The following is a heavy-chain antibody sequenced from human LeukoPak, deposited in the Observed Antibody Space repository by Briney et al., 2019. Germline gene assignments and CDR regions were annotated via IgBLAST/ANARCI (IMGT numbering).Heavy chain of an antibody. J-gene: IGHJ4*02. CDR2: ISSSGSTI. Sequence: PGGSLRLSCAVSGIIFSSYSMNWVRQAPGKGLEWVSYISSSGSTIYYADSVKGRFTISRDNAKNSLSLQMNNLRVEDTAVYYCARAGSHWHYVYWGQGTVVTVSS. CDR1: GIIFSSYS. V-gene: IGHV3-48*01. D-gene: IGHD3-10*01. CDR3: ARAGSHWHYVY.